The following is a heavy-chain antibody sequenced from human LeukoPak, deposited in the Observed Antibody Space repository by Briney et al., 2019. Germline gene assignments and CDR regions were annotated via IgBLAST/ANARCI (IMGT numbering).Heavy chain of an antibody. CDR3: AMIEQVVSNVEGGY. D-gene: IGHD6-6*01. CDR2: IKQDGGER. V-gene: IGHV3-7*01. J-gene: IGHJ4*02. CDR1: GVSLSSYG. Sequence: GGSLRLSCEVSGVSLSSYGMHWVRQAPGKGLEWVANIKQDGGERYYVDSVKGRFTISRDNAKNSLYLQMNSLRAEDTAVYFCAMIEQVVSNVEGGYWGQGTLVTVSS.